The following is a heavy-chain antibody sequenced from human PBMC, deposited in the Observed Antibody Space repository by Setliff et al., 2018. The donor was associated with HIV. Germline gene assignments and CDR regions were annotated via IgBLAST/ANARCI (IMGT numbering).Heavy chain of an antibody. CDR1: GFTFSDHY. V-gene: IGHV3-11*01. CDR3: AGVLFPYYHDSSPYYPPGY. D-gene: IGHD3-22*01. Sequence: GGSLRLSCAASGFTFSDHYMSWIRQAPGKGLEWVSSISGTATTIYSADSVKGRFTISRDNAKNSLFLQMNSLRAEDTAVYYCAGVLFPYYHDSSPYYPPGYWGQGTLVTVSS. CDR2: ISGTATTI. J-gene: IGHJ4*02.